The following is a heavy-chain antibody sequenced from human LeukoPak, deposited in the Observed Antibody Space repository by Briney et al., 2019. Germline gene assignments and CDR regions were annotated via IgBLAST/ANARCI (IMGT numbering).Heavy chain of an antibody. D-gene: IGHD4-17*01. V-gene: IGHV1-18*01. CDR3: AREVNGDYDFDY. J-gene: IGHJ4*02. CDR2: ISAYNGNT. CDR1: GYTFTNYG. Sequence: ASVKVSCKASGYTFTNYGISWVRQAPGQGLEWMGWISAYNGNTNYAQKLQGRVTMTTDTSTSTAYMELRSLRSDDTAVYYCAREVNGDYDFDYWGQGTLVTVSS.